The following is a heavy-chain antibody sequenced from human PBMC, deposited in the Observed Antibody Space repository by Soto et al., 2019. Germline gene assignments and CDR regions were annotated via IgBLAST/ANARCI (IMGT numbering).Heavy chain of an antibody. V-gene: IGHV1-69*01. CDR1: GGTFSSYA. J-gene: IGHJ6*02. D-gene: IGHD6-13*01. CDR2: IIPIFGTA. CDR3: ASSGYSSSWVGYYYGMDV. Sequence: QVQLVQSGAEVKKPGSSVKVSCKASGGTFSSYAISWVRQAPGQGLEWMGGIIPIFGTANYAQKFQGRVTITADESTSTAYMELSSPRSEDTAVYYCASSGYSSSWVGYYYGMDVWGQGTTVTVSS.